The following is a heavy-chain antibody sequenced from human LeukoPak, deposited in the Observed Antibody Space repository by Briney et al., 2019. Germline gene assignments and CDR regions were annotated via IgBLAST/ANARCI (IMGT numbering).Heavy chain of an antibody. Sequence: GGSLRLSCAASGFTFSSYAMSWVRQAPGKGLEWVSAISGSGGSTYYADSVKGRFTISRDNSKNTLYLQMNSLRAEDTAVYSCAKDLLLWFGELDDFDYWGQGTLVTVSS. CDR1: GFTFSSYA. J-gene: IGHJ4*02. D-gene: IGHD3-10*01. CDR3: AKDLLLWFGELDDFDY. V-gene: IGHV3-23*01. CDR2: ISGSGGST.